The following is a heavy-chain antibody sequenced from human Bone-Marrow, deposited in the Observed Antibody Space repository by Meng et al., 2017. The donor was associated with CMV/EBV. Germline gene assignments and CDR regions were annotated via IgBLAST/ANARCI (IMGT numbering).Heavy chain of an antibody. CDR2: IIPILSIA. Sequence: TFSSYAISWLRQAPGQGLEWMGGIIPILSIANYAQKCQGRVTITADKSTSTTYMELSSLRSDDTAVYYCARTQILTGGGEPYNWFDPWGQGTLVTVSS. CDR3: ARTQILTGGGEPYNWFDP. D-gene: IGHD3-9*01. J-gene: IGHJ5*02. CDR1: TFSSYA. V-gene: IGHV1-69*10.